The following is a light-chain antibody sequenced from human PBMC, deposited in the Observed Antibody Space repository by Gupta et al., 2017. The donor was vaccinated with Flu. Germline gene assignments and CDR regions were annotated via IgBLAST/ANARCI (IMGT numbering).Light chain of an antibody. CDR3: QQRANWPPGP. CDR1: QSVNTY. J-gene: IGKJ1*01. V-gene: IGKV3-11*01. CDR2: DAS. Sequence: ATLSLSPGQRATLSCRASQSVNTYLAWYQHKPGRAPRLLIYDASNRATGIPARFSGSGSGTDFTLTISSLEPEDFALYYCQQRANWPPGPFGQGTKVEIK.